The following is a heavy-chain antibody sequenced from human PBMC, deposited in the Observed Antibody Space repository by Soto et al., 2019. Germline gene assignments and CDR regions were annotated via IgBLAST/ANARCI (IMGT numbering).Heavy chain of an antibody. D-gene: IGHD3-3*01. Sequence: GGSLRLSCAASGFTFSSYGMHWVRQAPGKGLEWVAVISYDGSNKYYADSVKGRFTISRDNSKNTLYLQMNSLRAEDTAVYYCAKSLRIFLEWTVNWFDPWGQGTLVTVSS. CDR3: AKSLRIFLEWTVNWFDP. V-gene: IGHV3-30*18. CDR1: GFTFSSYG. J-gene: IGHJ5*02. CDR2: ISYDGSNK.